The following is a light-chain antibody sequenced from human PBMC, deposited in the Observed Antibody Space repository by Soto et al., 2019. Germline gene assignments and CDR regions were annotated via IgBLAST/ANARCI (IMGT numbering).Light chain of an antibody. V-gene: IGKV3-15*01. CDR2: DVS. J-gene: IGKJ1*01. CDR3: QQYNKWPRT. Sequence: EIVMTQSPATLSASPGERATLSCRASEGVGSDLAWYQHKPGQAPRHLIYDVSTRATGVPARFGGGGSETDFTLTISSLQSEDFAVYYCQQYNKWPRTFGQGTQVEI. CDR1: EGVGSD.